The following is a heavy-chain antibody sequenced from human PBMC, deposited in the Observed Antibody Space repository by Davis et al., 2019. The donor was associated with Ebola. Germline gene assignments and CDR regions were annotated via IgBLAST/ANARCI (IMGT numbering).Heavy chain of an antibody. J-gene: IGHJ6*02. D-gene: IGHD6-19*01. CDR2: IYYSGST. CDR3: ARLVAVAGSYYYGMDV. CDR1: GGSISSYY. Sequence: PSETLSLTCTVSGGSISSYYWSWIRQPPGKGLEWIGYIYYSGSTNYNPSLKSRVTISVDTSKNQFSLKLSSVTAADTAVYYCARLVAVAGSYYYGMDVWGQGTTVTVSS. V-gene: IGHV4-59*08.